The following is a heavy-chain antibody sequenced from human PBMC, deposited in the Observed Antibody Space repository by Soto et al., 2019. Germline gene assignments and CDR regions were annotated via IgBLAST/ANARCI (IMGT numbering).Heavy chain of an antibody. CDR1: GGSISSRTFW. CDR2: MYYSGRS. V-gene: IGHV4-39*01. D-gene: IGHD4-4*01. CDR3: ARHTRDDYNYGGSGIFDY. J-gene: IGHJ4*02. Sequence: QLQLQESGPGLVKPSETLSLTCSVSGGSISSRTFWWAWIRQPPGKGLEWIGDMYYSGRSYSSPSLKSRVTLSVDTSKNQLSLKRNSVTAADTAVYYCARHTRDDYNYGGSGIFDYGGQGTLVTVSS.